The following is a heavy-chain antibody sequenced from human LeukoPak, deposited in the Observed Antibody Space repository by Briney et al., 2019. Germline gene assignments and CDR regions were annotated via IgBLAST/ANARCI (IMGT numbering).Heavy chain of an antibody. Sequence: PSETLSLTCTVSGGSISSSSYYWGWIRQPPGKGLEWLGSIYYSGSTYYNPSLKSRVTISVDTSKNQFSLKPSSVTAADTAVYYCARASTPYDSSGYLAFDIWGQGTMVTVSS. V-gene: IGHV4-39*01. J-gene: IGHJ3*02. CDR3: ARASTPYDSSGYLAFDI. CDR2: IYYSGST. CDR1: GGSISSSSYY. D-gene: IGHD3-22*01.